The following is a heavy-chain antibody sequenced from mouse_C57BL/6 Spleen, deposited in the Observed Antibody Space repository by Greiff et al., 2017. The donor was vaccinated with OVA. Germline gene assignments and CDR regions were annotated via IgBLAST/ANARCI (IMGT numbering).Heavy chain of an antibody. Sequence: EVQLQQSGPELVKPGASVKISCKASGYTFTDYYMNWVKQSHGKSLEWIGDINPNNGGTSYNQKFKGKATLTVDKSSSTAYMELRSLTSEDSAVYYCAREGITGLDYWGQGTTLTVSS. CDR2: INPNNGGT. CDR1: GYTFTDYY. J-gene: IGHJ2*01. CDR3: AREGITGLDY. D-gene: IGHD4-1*01. V-gene: IGHV1-26*01.